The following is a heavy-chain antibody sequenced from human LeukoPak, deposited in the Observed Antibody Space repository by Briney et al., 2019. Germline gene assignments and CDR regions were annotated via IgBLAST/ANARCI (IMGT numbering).Heavy chain of an antibody. CDR1: GFTFSSYA. V-gene: IGHV3-23*01. CDR2: ISGSGGST. D-gene: IGHD2-15*01. Sequence: PGGSLRLSCAASGFTFSSYAMSWVRQAPGKGLEWVSAISGSGGSTYYADSVKGRFTISRDNSKNTLYLQMNSLRAEGTAVYYCAKDIPEYCSGGSCYSSGDYWGQGTLVTVSS. J-gene: IGHJ4*02. CDR3: AKDIPEYCSGGSCYSSGDY.